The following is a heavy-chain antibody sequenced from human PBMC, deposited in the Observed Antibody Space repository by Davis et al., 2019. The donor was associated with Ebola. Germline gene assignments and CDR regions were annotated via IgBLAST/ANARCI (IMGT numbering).Heavy chain of an antibody. CDR3: ARGRGHHESSGGDY. CDR2: ISAYNGNT. J-gene: IGHJ4*02. V-gene: IGHV1-18*04. D-gene: IGHD3-22*01. Sequence: ASVKVSCKASGYTFTSYGISWVRQAPGQGLEWMGWISAYNGNTNYAQKLQGRVTMTRDTSTGTVYMELNSLRSEDTALYYCARGRGHHESSGGDYWGQGTLVTVSS. CDR1: GYTFTSYG.